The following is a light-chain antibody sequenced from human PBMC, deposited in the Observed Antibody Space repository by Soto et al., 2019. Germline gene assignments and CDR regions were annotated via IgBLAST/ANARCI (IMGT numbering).Light chain of an antibody. Sequence: ENVFTQSPGTLSLSPGEKATPSRRASQSVSSSYLAWYQQKPGQAPRLLIYDASNRATGIPARFSGSGSGTDFTLTISSLEPEDFAVYYCQQRSNWITFGQGTRLEIK. J-gene: IGKJ5*01. V-gene: IGKV3D-20*02. CDR2: DAS. CDR3: QQRSNWIT. CDR1: QSVSSSY.